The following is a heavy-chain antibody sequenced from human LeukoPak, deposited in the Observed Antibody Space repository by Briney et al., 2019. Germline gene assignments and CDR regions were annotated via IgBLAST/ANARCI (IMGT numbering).Heavy chain of an antibody. CDR2: IYYSGST. CDR1: GGSISSYY. V-gene: IGHV4-59*01. Sequence: PSETLSLTGTVSGGSISSYYWSWIRQPPEKGLEWIGYIYYSGSTNYNPSLKSRVTISVDTSKNQFSLRLSSVTAADTAVYYCARDVGYCSSTSCLDYWGQGTLVTVSS. D-gene: IGHD2-2*01. J-gene: IGHJ4*02. CDR3: ARDVGYCSSTSCLDY.